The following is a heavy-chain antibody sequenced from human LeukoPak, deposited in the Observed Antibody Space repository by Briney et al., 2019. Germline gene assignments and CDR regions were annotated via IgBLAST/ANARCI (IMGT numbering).Heavy chain of an antibody. CDR3: AKTYDFWSGPTY. Sequence: SETLSLTCTVSGGSVSSGSYYWNWIRHPPGKGLEWIGYIYYSGSTSYNPSLKSRVTISLDTSKNRFSLKLSSVTAADTAVYYCAKTYDFWSGPTYWGQGTLVTVSS. D-gene: IGHD3-3*01. CDR2: IYYSGST. J-gene: IGHJ4*02. V-gene: IGHV4-61*01. CDR1: GGSVSSGSYY.